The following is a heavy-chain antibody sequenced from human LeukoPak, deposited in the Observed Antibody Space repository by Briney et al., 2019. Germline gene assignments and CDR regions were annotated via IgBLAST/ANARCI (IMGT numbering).Heavy chain of an antibody. J-gene: IGHJ4*02. CDR2: ISSSGSTI. D-gene: IGHD6-6*01. CDR3: AREFRPTYSSSAYLDY. CDR1: GFTFSDYY. Sequence: GGSLRLSCAASGFTFSDYYMSWIREAPGKGLEWVSYISSSGSTIYYADSVTGRFTISRDNAKNSLYLQMNSLRAEDTAVYYCAREFRPTYSSSAYLDYWGQGTLVTVSS. V-gene: IGHV3-11*01.